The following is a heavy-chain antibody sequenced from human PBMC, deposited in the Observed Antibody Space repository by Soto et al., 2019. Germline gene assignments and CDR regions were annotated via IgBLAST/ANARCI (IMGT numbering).Heavy chain of an antibody. Sequence: GASVKVSCKASGYSFTDYHIHWVRQAPGQGLEWLGRINPKSGGTSTAQKFQGWVTMTTDTSISTASMELSRLRSDDTAVYYCSRYSYGSPGAFDIWGQGTMVTVSS. CDR2: INPKSGGT. D-gene: IGHD5-18*01. CDR3: SRYSYGSPGAFDI. V-gene: IGHV1-2*04. J-gene: IGHJ3*02. CDR1: GYSFTDYH.